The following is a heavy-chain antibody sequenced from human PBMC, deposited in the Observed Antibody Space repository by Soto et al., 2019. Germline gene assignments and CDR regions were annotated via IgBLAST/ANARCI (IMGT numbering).Heavy chain of an antibody. CDR1: GFSFSNYA. V-gene: IGHV3-23*01. CDR2: FSAGGRT. J-gene: IGHJ4*02. CDR3: AKESLPEHYGDTLFDY. D-gene: IGHD4-17*01. Sequence: EVQLLESGGTLVQPGGSLRLSCAASGFSFSNYALSWVRQAPGKGLEWVSTFSAGGRTYYADSVKGRFTIARDSSQNTVHLQISALRPEDTAVYYCAKESLPEHYGDTLFDYWGQGPRVTVSS.